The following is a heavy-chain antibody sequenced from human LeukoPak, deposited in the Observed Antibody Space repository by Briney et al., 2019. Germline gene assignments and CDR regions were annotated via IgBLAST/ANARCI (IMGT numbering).Heavy chain of an antibody. J-gene: IGHJ6*02. CDR1: GFTFSSYW. CDR2: INSDGSST. Sequence: PGGSLRLSCAASGFTFSSYWMHWVRQAPGKGLVWVSRINSDGSSTSYADSVKGRFTISRDNAKNTLYLQMNSLRAEDTAVYYCARELLGFDYYYGMDVWGQGTTVTVSS. V-gene: IGHV3-74*01. D-gene: IGHD1-26*01. CDR3: ARELLGFDYYYGMDV.